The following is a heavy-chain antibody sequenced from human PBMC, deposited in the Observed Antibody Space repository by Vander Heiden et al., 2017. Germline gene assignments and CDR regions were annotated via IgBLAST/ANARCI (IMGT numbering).Heavy chain of an antibody. Sequence: HVQLQQRGAGLLKPSETLSLTCAVYGGSFSGYYWSWIRQPPGKGLEGIGEINHSGSTKYNPSRKSRVTISVDTSKNQCALQRSSLPAAEPAVYYCAIFQMASGRYLGAYDIRSQGTMVTVSS. V-gene: IGHV4-34*01. CDR3: AIFQMASGRYLGAYDI. D-gene: IGHD3-9*01. J-gene: IGHJ3*02. CDR2: INHSGST. CDR1: GGSFSGYY.